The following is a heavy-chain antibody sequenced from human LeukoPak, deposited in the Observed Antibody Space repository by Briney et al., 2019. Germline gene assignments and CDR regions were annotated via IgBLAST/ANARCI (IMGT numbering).Heavy chain of an antibody. CDR2: INPNSATT. V-gene: IGHV1-8*03. CDR1: GYTFTDYD. D-gene: IGHD4-17*01. Sequence: ASVKVSCKTSGYTFTDYDVHWVRQAPGQGLEWMGWINPNSATTNYAQRLQGRVTFTRDTSLSVAYMELSSLTSEDAAVYFCARGDFGETNTAFDVWGQGTLVPLSS. CDR3: ARGDFGETNTAFDV. J-gene: IGHJ3*01.